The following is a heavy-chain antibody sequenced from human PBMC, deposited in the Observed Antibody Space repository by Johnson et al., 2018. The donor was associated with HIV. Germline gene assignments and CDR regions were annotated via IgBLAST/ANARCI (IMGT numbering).Heavy chain of an antibody. Sequence: VQLVESGGGVVRPGGSLRLSCAASGFSFDNNGMTWVRQAPGKGLEWVSGINWNGGSTGYADSVKGRFTISRDNAKNSLYLQMNSLRAEDTALYYCARAWYSSSAFDIWGQGTMVTVSS. D-gene: IGHD6-6*01. CDR3: ARAWYSSSAFDI. V-gene: IGHV3-20*04. J-gene: IGHJ3*02. CDR1: GFSFDNNG. CDR2: INWNGGST.